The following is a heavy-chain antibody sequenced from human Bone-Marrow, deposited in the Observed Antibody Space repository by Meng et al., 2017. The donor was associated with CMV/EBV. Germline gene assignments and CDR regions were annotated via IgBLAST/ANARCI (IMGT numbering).Heavy chain of an antibody. V-gene: IGHV3-7*01. CDR2: IKQDGSEK. CDR1: GFTFSKYW. J-gene: IGHJ4*02. CDR3: TFYGSGISKYDIWDY. Sequence: GESLKISCVASGFTFSKYWMTWVRQAPGKGLEWVANIKQDGSEKYYVDSVKGRFTVSRDNAKNSLYLQMNSLRVEDTAGYFCTFYGSGISKYDIWDYWGQGTLVTVSS. D-gene: IGHD3-10*01.